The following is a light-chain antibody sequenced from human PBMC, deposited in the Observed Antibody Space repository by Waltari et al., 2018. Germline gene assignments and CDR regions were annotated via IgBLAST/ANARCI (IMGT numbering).Light chain of an antibody. V-gene: IGKV3-20*01. CDR3: QQYGSSPRS. J-gene: IGKJ1*01. CDR2: GAS. Sequence: EIVLTQSPGTLSLSPGERATLTCRASQSVSSSYFAWYQQKPGQAPRRLIYGASSRAPGIPDRFSGSGSGTDFTLTISSLEPEDFAVYYCQQYGSSPRSFGQGTKVEIK. CDR1: QSVSSSY.